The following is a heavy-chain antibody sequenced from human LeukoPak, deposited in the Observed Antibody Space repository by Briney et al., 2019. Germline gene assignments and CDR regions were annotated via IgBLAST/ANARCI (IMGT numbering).Heavy chain of an antibody. CDR1: GFTFSSYE. CDR2: ISYTGSNK. V-gene: IGHV3-48*03. Sequence: PGGSLRLSCAASGFTFSSYEMNWVRQAPGKGLEWLSYISYTGSNKYYADSVKGRFTISRDNAKNSLYLQTNSLRAEDTAVYFCARVFVGENFDYWGQGTLVTVSS. J-gene: IGHJ4*02. D-gene: IGHD3-10*02. CDR3: ARVFVGENFDY.